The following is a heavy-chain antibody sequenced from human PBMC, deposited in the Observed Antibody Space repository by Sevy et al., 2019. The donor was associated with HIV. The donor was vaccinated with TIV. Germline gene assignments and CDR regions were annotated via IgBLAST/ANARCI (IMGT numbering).Heavy chain of an antibody. V-gene: IGHV3-7*03. J-gene: IGHJ6*02. Sequence: ETLSLTCAVHDGSFSGYYWNWIRQAPGKGLEWVANIKQDGSEKYYVDSVKGRFTISRDNAKNSLYLQMNSLRAEDTAVYYCARDWECTGGVCYFMDVWGQGTTVTVSS. CDR3: ARDWECTGGVCYFMDV. CDR1: DGSFSGYY. D-gene: IGHD2-8*02. CDR2: IKQDGSEK.